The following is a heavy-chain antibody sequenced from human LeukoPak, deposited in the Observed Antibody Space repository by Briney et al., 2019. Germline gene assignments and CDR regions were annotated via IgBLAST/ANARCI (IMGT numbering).Heavy chain of an antibody. D-gene: IGHD6-19*01. CDR2: ISTSGDIT. Sequence: GGSLRVSCAASGFTFSIHGMNWVRQAPGERLEWVSGISTSGDITHYADSVKGRFTISRDNAKNSLYLQMNSLRAEDTAVYYCARDRIAVAGTGGWFDPWGQGTLVTVSS. V-gene: IGHV3-21*01. CDR3: ARDRIAVAGTGGWFDP. CDR1: GFTFSIHG. J-gene: IGHJ5*02.